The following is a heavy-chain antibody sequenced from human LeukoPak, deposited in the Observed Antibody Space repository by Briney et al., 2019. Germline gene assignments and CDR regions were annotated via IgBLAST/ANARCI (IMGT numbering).Heavy chain of an antibody. CDR2: INHSGST. J-gene: IGHJ3*02. CDR1: GGSFSGYY. CDR3: ARRESGDIVVVVAANAFDI. Sequence: SETLSLTCAVYGGSFSGYYWSWIRQPPGKGLEWIGEINHSGSTNYNPSLKSRVTISVDTSKNQFSLKLSSVTAADTAVYYCARRESGDIVVVVAANAFDIWGQGTMVTASS. D-gene: IGHD2-15*01. V-gene: IGHV4-34*01.